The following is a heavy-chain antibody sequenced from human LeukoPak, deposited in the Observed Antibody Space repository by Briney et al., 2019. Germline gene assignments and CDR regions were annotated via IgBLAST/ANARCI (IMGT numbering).Heavy chain of an antibody. CDR2: IYYSGST. CDR1: GGSISSGDYC. V-gene: IGHV4-30-4*08. Sequence: SETLSLTCTVSGGSISSGDYCWTWIRQPPGKGLGWIGNIYYSGSTYYNPSLKSRVTISVDTSKNQFSLKLNSVTAADTAVYYCARAYTSGSYPDYWGQGTLVTVSS. J-gene: IGHJ4*02. CDR3: ARAYTSGSYPDY. D-gene: IGHD3-10*01.